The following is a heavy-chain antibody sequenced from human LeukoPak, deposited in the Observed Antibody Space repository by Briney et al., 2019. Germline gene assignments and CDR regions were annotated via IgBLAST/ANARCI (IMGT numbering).Heavy chain of an antibody. CDR1: GYTFTGYY. V-gene: IGHV1-2*04. D-gene: IGHD6-19*01. J-gene: IGHJ4*02. Sequence: ASVKVSCKASGYTFTGYYMHWVRQAPGQGLEWMGWINPNSGGTNYAQKFQGWVTMTRDTSISTAYMELSRLRSDDMVVYYCARDSGWSKPDYWGQGTLVTVSS. CDR2: INPNSGGT. CDR3: ARDSGWSKPDY.